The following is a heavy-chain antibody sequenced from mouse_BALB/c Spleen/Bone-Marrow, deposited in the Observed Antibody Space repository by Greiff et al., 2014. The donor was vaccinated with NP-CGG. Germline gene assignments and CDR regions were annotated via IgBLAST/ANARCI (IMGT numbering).Heavy chain of an antibody. V-gene: IGHV14-3*02. J-gene: IGHJ3*01. CDR2: IDPANGNT. Sequence: EVQLQQSGAELVKPGASVKLSCTASGFNIKDTYMHWVKQRPEQGLEWIGRIDPANGNTKYDPKFQGKATITADTSSNTAYLQLRSLTSEGTAVYYCARSEGYGNCLAWFAYWGQGTLVTVSA. D-gene: IGHD2-10*02. CDR3: ARSEGYGNCLAWFAY. CDR1: GFNIKDTY.